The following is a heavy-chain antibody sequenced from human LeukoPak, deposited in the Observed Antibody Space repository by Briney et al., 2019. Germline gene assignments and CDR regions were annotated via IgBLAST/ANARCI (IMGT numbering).Heavy chain of an antibody. CDR2: IYYSGST. J-gene: IGHJ4*02. CDR1: GGSISSYY. V-gene: IGHV4-59*01. D-gene: IGHD1-26*01. CDR3: ARGHSGSYIRRQIFDY. Sequence: PSETLSLTCTVSGGSISSYYWSWIRQPLGKGLEWIGYIYYSGSTNYNPSLKSRVTISVDTSKNQFSLKLSSVTAADTAVYYCARGHSGSYIRRQIFDYWGQGTLVTVSS.